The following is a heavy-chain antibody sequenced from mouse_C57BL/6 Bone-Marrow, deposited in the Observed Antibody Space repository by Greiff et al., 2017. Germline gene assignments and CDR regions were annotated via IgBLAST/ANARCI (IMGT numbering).Heavy chain of an antibody. V-gene: IGHV14-4*01. Sequence: EVQLQQSGAELVRPGASVKLSCTASGFNIKDDYMHWVKQRPEQGLEWIGWIDPENGDTEYASKFQGKATITADTSSNTASLQLSSLTSEDTAVYYCTTYGLFDYWGQGTTLTVSS. CDR1: GFNIKDDY. CDR2: IDPENGDT. J-gene: IGHJ2*01. CDR3: TTYGLFDY. D-gene: IGHD1-1*02.